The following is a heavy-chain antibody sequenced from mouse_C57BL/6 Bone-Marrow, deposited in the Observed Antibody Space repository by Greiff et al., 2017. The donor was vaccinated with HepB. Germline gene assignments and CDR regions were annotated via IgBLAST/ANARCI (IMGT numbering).Heavy chain of an antibody. CDR2: IYPRSGNT. Sequence: VKLLESGAELARPGASVKLSCKASGYTFTSYGISWVKQRTGQGLEWIGEIYPRSGNTYYNEKFKGKATLTADKSSSTAYMELRSLTSEDSAVYFCARRSLTTVVATDWYFDVWGTGTTVTVSS. J-gene: IGHJ1*03. D-gene: IGHD1-1*01. CDR1: GYTFTSYG. V-gene: IGHV1-81*01. CDR3: ARRSLTTVVATDWYFDV.